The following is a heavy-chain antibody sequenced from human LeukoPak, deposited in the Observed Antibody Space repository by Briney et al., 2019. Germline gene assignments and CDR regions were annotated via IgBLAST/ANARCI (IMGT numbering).Heavy chain of an antibody. CDR3: AREYSASEH. J-gene: IGHJ4*02. CDR2: IDPNNGDT. CDR1: GYTFTGHF. D-gene: IGHD4-11*01. V-gene: IGHV1-2*02. Sequence: ASVKVSCRASGYTFTGHFLHWVRQAPGQGLEWMAWIDPNNGDTHYAQNFQGRITVTRGMSISTVYMELSRLTSDDTAVYYCAREYSASEHWGRGTLVTVSS.